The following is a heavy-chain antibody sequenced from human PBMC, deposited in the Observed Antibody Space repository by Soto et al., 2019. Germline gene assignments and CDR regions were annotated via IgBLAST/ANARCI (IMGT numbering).Heavy chain of an antibody. V-gene: IGHV1-2*02. CDR3: ARRGGDGVAGSAAFDM. D-gene: IGHD6-19*01. CDR2: INPATGAA. Sequence: QLHLVQSGAVVKKPGASVTVSCSASGYPVTAYYMHWVRQAPGRGLEWMGGINPATGAAKYTQTFPGRVTMTRATSTSTVFMELSGLTSEDTAVFYCARRGGDGVAGSAAFDMWGQGTLVTVSS. CDR1: GYPVTAYY. J-gene: IGHJ3*02.